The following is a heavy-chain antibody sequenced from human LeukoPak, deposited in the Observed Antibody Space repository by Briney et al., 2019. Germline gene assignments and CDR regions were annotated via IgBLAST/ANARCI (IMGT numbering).Heavy chain of an antibody. CDR2: IKQDGSEK. D-gene: IGHD3-16*01. V-gene: IGHV3-7*01. J-gene: IGHJ4*02. Sequence: GGSLRLSCAASGFTFSSYWMHWVRQAPGKGLEWVANIKQDGSEKYYVDSVKGRFTISRDNAKNSLYLQLNSLRAEDTAVYYCASHNYGGYFDYWGQGTLVTVSS. CDR1: GFTFSSYW. CDR3: ASHNYGGYFDY.